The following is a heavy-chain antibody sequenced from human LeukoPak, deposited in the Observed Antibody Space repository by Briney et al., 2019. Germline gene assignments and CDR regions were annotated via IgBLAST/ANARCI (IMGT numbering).Heavy chain of an antibody. CDR2: TYYRSKMYN. CDR1: ADSLSTNSAA. CDR3: ASAGDSSGYRTNYYYYGMDV. J-gene: IGHJ6*02. D-gene: IGHD3-22*01. Sequence: SQTLSLTCAISADSLSTNSAAWNWIRQSPSRGLEWLGRTYYRSKMYNDYAVSLKSPITNNPETPKNQFSLQVNSVPPEDAAVYYCASAGDSSGYRTNYYYYGMDVWGQGTTVTVSS. V-gene: IGHV6-1*01.